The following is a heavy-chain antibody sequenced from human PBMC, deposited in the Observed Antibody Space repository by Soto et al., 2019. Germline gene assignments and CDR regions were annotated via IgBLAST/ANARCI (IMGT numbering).Heavy chain of an antibody. CDR3: AKGLSPYGILIGYLDYMDV. V-gene: IGHV3-30*18. Sequence: GGSLRLSCAASGFSFSTYGMHWVRQAPGKGLEWVAVTSYDESNKYHADSVRGRFTISRDNSKNTLYLQMNSLRPEDTAVYYCAKGLSPYGILIGYLDYMDVWGKGTTVTVSS. J-gene: IGHJ6*03. CDR2: TSYDESNK. CDR1: GFSFSTYG. D-gene: IGHD3-9*01.